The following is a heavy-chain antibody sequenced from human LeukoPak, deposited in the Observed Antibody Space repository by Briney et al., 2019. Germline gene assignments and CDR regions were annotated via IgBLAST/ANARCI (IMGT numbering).Heavy chain of an antibody. CDR2: IYYSGST. CDR3: ARHFTITGFDY. CDR1: GGSISSYY. Sequence: SETLSLTCTVSGGSISSYYWSWIRQPPGEGLEWIGYIYYSGSTNYNPSLKSRVTISVDTSKNQFSLKLSSVTAADTAVYYCARHFTITGFDYWGQGTLVTVSS. V-gene: IGHV4-59*08. D-gene: IGHD2-8*02. J-gene: IGHJ4*02.